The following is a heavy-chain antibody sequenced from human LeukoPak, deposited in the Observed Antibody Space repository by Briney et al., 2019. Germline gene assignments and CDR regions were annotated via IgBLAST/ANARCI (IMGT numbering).Heavy chain of an antibody. CDR3: ARDGSAYDSSGYSGY. D-gene: IGHD3-22*01. V-gene: IGHV3-33*01. Sequence: GGSLRLSCAASGFTFSSYGMHWVRQAPGKGLEWVAVIWYDGSNKYYADSVKGRFTISRENSKNTLYLQMNSLRAEDTAVYYCARDGSAYDSSGYSGYWGQGTLVTVSS. J-gene: IGHJ4*02. CDR2: IWYDGSNK. CDR1: GFTFSSYG.